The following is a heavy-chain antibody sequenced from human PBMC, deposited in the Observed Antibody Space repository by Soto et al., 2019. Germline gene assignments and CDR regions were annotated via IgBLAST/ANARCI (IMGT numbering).Heavy chain of an antibody. CDR1: GGSIGSRDCY. D-gene: IGHD2-8*01. J-gene: IGHJ6*02. CDR2: IYYNGNT. Sequence: QVQMRQSGPGLVKPSQTLSLKCSVSGGSIGSRDCYWSWIRQHPEKGLEWIGSIYYNGNTDYNPSLRGRPTISLDASMNEFSLKLTSVTAADTAVYYCARDKGGAALKGSGMDVWGQGTTVTVS. CDR3: ARDKGGAALKGSGMDV. V-gene: IGHV4-31*02.